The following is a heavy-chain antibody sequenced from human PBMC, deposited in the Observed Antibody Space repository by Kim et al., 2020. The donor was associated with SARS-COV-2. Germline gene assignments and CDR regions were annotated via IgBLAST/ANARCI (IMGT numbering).Heavy chain of an antibody. Sequence: GGSLRLSCAASGFTFSSYAMSWVRQAPGKGLEWVSAISGSGGSTYYADSVKGRFTISRDNSKNTLYLQMNSLRAEDTAVYYCAKGCSSTSCYFPYYYYYGMDVWGQGTTVTASS. D-gene: IGHD2-2*01. CDR2: ISGSGGST. V-gene: IGHV3-23*01. CDR3: AKGCSSTSCYFPYYYYYGMDV. J-gene: IGHJ6*02. CDR1: GFTFSSYA.